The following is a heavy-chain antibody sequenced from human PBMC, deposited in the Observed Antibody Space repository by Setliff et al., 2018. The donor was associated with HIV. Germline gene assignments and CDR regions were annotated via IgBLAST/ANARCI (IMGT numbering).Heavy chain of an antibody. CDR1: GGSMSSYY. J-gene: IGHJ4*02. CDR3: ARDLLGSSSLVDY. Sequence: PSETLSLTCTVSGGSMSSYYWSWIRQPPGKGLEWIGYIYYSGSTNYNPSLKSRVTISLDTSKNQISLKLNSVTAADTAVYYCARDLLGSSSLVDYWGQGTLVTVSS. V-gene: IGHV4-59*12. D-gene: IGHD6-6*01. CDR2: IYYSGST.